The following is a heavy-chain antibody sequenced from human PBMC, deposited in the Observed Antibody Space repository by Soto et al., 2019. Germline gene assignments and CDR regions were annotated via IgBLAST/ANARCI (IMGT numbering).Heavy chain of an antibody. D-gene: IGHD2-15*01. CDR3: ARCYCSVVSCFTCWHFDL. CDR2: ISIEKGDT. J-gene: IGHJ2*01. Sequence: QVQVVQSGAEVKKPGASVKVACKASGYSFDTFGMSWVRQAPGQGLEWMGWISIEKGDTNSAQKFQDRVTMTTATSTSTAYMELRSLTSDDTAVYYCARCYCSVVSCFTCWHFDLWGRGTRVTVSS. CDR1: GYSFDTFG. V-gene: IGHV1-18*01.